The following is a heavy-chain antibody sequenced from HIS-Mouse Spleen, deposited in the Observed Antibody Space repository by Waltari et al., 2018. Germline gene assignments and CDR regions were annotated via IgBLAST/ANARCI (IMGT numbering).Heavy chain of an antibody. CDR1: GFSFSSYA. V-gene: IGHV3-64*01. J-gene: IGHJ4*02. Sequence: EVQLVESGGGLVQPGGSLRLSCAASGFSFSSYAKHWVRQAPGKGLEYVSAMSSNGVSTYYANSVKGRFTISRDNSKNTLYLQMGSLRAEDMAVYYCARDGTGRIAARLWFDYWGQGTLVTVSS. CDR2: MSSNGVST. D-gene: IGHD6-6*01. CDR3: ARDGTGRIAARLWFDY.